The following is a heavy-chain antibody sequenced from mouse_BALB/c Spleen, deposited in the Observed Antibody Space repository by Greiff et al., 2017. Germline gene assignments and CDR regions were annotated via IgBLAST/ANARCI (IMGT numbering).Heavy chain of an antibody. CDR3: ARGVGAWFAY. CDR1: GYAFSSSW. Sequence: QVQLQQSGPELVKPGASVKISCKASGYAFSSSWMNWVKQRPGQGLEWIGRIYPGDGDTNYNGKFKGKATLTADKSSSTAYMQLSSLTSVDSAVYFCARGVGAWFAYWGQGTLVTVSA. CDR2: IYPGDGDT. D-gene: IGHD3-3*01. J-gene: IGHJ3*01. V-gene: IGHV1-82*01.